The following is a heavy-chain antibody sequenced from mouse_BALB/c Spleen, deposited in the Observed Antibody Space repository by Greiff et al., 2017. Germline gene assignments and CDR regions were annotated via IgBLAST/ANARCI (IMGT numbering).Heavy chain of an antibody. D-gene: IGHD2-3*01. CDR3: AREPYDGDYRGYFDY. V-gene: IGHV5-6-5*01. Sequence: EVKLQESGGGLVKPGGSLKLSCAASGFTFSSYAMSWVRQTPEKRLEWVASISSGGSTYYPDSVKGRFTISRDNARNILYLQMSSLRSEDTAMYYCAREPYDGDYRGYFDYWGQGTTLTGSS. CDR2: ISSGGST. CDR1: GFTFSSYA. J-gene: IGHJ2*01.